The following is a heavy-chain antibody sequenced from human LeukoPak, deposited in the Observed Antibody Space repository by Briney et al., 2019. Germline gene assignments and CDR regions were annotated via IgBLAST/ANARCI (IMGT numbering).Heavy chain of an antibody. V-gene: IGHV3-23*01. CDR1: GFTFSNYA. CDR3: VRRGSYFDY. D-gene: IGHD6-6*01. Sequence: GGSLRLSCAASGFTFSNYAMSWVRQAPGKGLEWVSIISLTGGSTYYADSVKGRFTISRDNSKNTLYLHINSLRAEDTARYYCVRRGSYFDYWGQGTLVAVPS. J-gene: IGHJ4*02. CDR2: ISLTGGST.